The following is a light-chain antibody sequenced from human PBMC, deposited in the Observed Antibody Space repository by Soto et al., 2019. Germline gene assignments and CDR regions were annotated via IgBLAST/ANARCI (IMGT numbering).Light chain of an antibody. V-gene: IGKV1-39*01. Sequence: DIQMTQSPSSLSASVGDRVTITCRASQSISSYLNWYQQKPGKAPKLLIYAASSLQGGVPSRFSGSGSGTDFTLTINTLQPEDFATYYCQHLNSYPFTFGQGTRLEIK. CDR3: QHLNSYPFT. J-gene: IGKJ5*01. CDR1: QSISSY. CDR2: AAS.